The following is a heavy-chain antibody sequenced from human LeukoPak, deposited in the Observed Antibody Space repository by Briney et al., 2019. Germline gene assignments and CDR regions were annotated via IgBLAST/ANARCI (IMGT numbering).Heavy chain of an antibody. V-gene: IGHV3-7*04. CDR1: EFTLSIYW. D-gene: IGHD5-24*01. CDR3: ARETEMANLDY. Sequence: PGGFLRLSCAASEFTLSIYWMSWVRQAPGKGLEWVANINQDGSEKYYVDSVKGRFTISRDNAKKSLYLQMNSLRAEDTAVYYCARETEMANLDYWGQGTLVTVSS. J-gene: IGHJ4*02. CDR2: INQDGSEK.